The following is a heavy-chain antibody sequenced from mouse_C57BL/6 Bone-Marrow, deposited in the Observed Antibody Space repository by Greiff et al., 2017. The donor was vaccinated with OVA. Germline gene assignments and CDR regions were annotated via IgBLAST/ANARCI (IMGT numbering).Heavy chain of an antibody. J-gene: IGHJ2*01. V-gene: IGHV1-54*01. CDR1: GYAFTNYL. CDR3: ARDGLYYFDY. D-gene: IGHD2-3*01. CDR2: INPGSGGT. Sequence: QVQLQQSGAELVRPGTSVKVSCKASGYAFTNYLIEWVKQRPGQGLEWIGVINPGSGGTNYNEKFKSKATLTVDKPSSTAYMQLSSLTSEDSAVYYCARDGLYYFDYWGQGTTLTVSS.